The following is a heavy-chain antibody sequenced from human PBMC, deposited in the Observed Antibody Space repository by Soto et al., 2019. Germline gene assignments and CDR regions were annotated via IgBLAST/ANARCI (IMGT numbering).Heavy chain of an antibody. J-gene: IGHJ5*02. CDR1: GYTFTSYY. Sequence: QVQLVQSGAEVKKPGASVKVSCKASGYTFTSYYMHWVRQAPGQGLEWMGIINPSGGSTSYAQKFQGRVTMTRDTSTSTVYMELSSLRSEDTAVYYCPRARSGTPRFDPWGQGTLVTVSS. D-gene: IGHD1-7*01. CDR2: INPSGGST. V-gene: IGHV1-46*01. CDR3: PRARSGTPRFDP.